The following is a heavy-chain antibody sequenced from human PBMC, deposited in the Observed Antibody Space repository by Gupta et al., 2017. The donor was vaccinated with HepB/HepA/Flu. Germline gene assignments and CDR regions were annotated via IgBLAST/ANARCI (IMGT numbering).Heavy chain of an antibody. V-gene: IGHV4-59*01. CDR1: GGSISTYY. Sequence: QLLLQESGPGLVKPSETLSLTCTVSGGSISTYYWTWIRQAPGKGLEYIGYIIYGGSTNYNPSLKSRVTMSVDTSKNQFSLKLTSVTAADTAVYYCARVGYDSVWGNDRREGDAFDIWGQVTMVTIS. CDR3: ARVGYDSVWGNDRREGDAFDI. J-gene: IGHJ3*02. CDR2: IIYGGST. D-gene: IGHD3-16*02.